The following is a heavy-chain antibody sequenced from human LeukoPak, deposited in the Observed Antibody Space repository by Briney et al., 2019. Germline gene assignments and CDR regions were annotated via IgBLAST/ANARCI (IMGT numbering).Heavy chain of an antibody. CDR2: IIPIFGTA. V-gene: IGHV1-69*13. J-gene: IGHJ4*02. CDR3: ARGCDYDSGGRPTAYVY. Sequence: ASVKVSCKASVRTFSNYAINWVRQAPGQGLEWMGGIIPIFGTANYAQKFQGKVTITADESTSTAYMELSSLRSEDTAIYYCARGCDYDSGGRPTAYVYWGQGTLVSVSS. CDR1: VRTFSNYA. D-gene: IGHD3-22*01.